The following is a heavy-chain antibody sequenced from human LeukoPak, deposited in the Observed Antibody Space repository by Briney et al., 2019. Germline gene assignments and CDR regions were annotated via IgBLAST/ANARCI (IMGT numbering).Heavy chain of an antibody. CDR2: ISGYNGKT. CDR3: ARGTGKAVGGTGDFDY. D-gene: IGHD6-13*01. Sequence: ASVKVSCKASGYTFTNYGISWVRQAPGQGLEWMGWISGYNGKTNYAQKLQGRVTMTTDTSTSTAYMELRSLRSDDTAVYYCARGTGKAVGGTGDFDYWGQGTLVTVSS. J-gene: IGHJ4*02. V-gene: IGHV1-18*01. CDR1: GYTFTNYG.